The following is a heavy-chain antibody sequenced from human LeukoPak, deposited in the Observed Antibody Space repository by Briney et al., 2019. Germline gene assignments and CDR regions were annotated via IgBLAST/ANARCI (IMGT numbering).Heavy chain of an antibody. D-gene: IGHD5-24*01. CDR1: GGTFSSYA. J-gene: IGHJ5*02. CDR3: ARKGLATIKNWFDP. V-gene: IGHV1-69*13. CDR2: IIPIFGTA. Sequence: SVKVSCKASGGTFSSYAISWVRQAPGQGLEWMGGIIPIFGTANYAQKFQGRVTITADESTSTAYMELSSLRSEDTAVYYCARKGLATIKNWFDPWGQGTLVTVSS.